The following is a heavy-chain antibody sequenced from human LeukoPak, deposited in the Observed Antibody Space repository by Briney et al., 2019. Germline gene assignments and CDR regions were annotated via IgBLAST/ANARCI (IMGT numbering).Heavy chain of an antibody. V-gene: IGHV4-59*01. CDR3: ARDSGHCSGGSCPAWGMDV. Sequence: SETLSLTCTVSGGSISSYYWSWIRQPAGKGPEWIGCIYYSGSTNYNPSLKSRVTISVDTSKNQFSLKLSSVTAADTAVYYCARDSGHCSGGSCPAWGMDVWGKGTTVTVSS. J-gene: IGHJ6*04. CDR1: GGSISSYY. D-gene: IGHD2-15*01. CDR2: IYYSGST.